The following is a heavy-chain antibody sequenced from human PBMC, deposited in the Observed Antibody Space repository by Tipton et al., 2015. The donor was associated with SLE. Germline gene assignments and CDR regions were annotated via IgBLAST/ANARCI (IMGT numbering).Heavy chain of an antibody. CDR2: VYHTGNT. CDR3: ATSPTSFWSSYYDF. V-gene: IGHV4-59*01. J-gene: IGHJ4*02. Sequence: TLSLTCTFSGGSISSYYWSWIRQSPGKGMEWIGCVYHTGNTNYNPSLKSRLTISIDASKNQFSLKLSSVTAADTALYYCATSPTSFWSSYYDFWGQGILVTVSS. D-gene: IGHD3-3*01. CDR1: GGSISSYY.